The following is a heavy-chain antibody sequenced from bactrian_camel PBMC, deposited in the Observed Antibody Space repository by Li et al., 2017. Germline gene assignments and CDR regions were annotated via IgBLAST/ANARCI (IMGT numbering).Heavy chain of an antibody. CDR1: GHSYCYYD. Sequence: HVQLVESGGGSVQAGGSLRLTCRTSGHSYCYYDIDWHRQAPGKEREQISYINQDGGTYYRDSVKGRFTISQDGDKKTAYLQMNNLQTEDTAMYYCTTGYGRYGLHGLSDGPRGQGTQVTVS. CDR2: INQDGGT. V-gene: IGHV3S63*01. D-gene: IGHD3*01. CDR3: TTGYGRYGLHGLSDGP. J-gene: IGHJ4*01.